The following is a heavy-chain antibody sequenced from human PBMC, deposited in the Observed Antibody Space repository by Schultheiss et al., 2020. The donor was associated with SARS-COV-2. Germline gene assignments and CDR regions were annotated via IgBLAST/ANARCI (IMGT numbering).Heavy chain of an antibody. CDR2: TYYRSKWYN. CDR3: ARDRITMVRGVITNWFDP. D-gene: IGHD3-10*01. J-gene: IGHJ5*02. Sequence: SQTLSLTCAISGDSVSSNSAAWNWIRQSPSRGLEWLGRTYYRSKWYNDYAISVKSRITINPDTSKNQFSLQLSSVTAADTAVYYCARDRITMVRGVITNWFDPWGQGTLVTVSS. V-gene: IGHV6-1*01. CDR1: GDSVSSNSAA.